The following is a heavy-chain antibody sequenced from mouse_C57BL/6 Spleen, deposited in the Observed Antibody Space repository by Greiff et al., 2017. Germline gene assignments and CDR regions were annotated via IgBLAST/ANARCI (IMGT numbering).Heavy chain of an antibody. J-gene: IGHJ3*01. V-gene: IGHV1-42*01. CDR2: INPSTGGT. Sequence: EVQLQQSGPELVKPGASVKISCKASGYSFTGYYMNWVKQSPEKSLEWIGEINPSTGGTTYNQKFKAKATLTVDKSSSTAYMQLKSLTSEDSAVYYCARVYDYDGGPWFAYWGQGTLVTVSA. D-gene: IGHD2-4*01. CDR3: ARVYDYDGGPWFAY. CDR1: GYSFTGYY.